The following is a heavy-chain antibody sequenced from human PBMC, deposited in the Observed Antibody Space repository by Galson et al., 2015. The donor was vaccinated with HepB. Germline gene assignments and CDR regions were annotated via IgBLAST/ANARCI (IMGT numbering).Heavy chain of an antibody. CDR3: AREKGPRRGWVDGLTYYGLAV. V-gene: IGHV3-30*04. Sequence: SLRLSCAASGFTFSSYALHWVRQAPGKGLEWVAAISSDGRNKNYADSVKGRFTISRDESRNTLHLQMNSLRAEDTAIYYCAREKGPRRGWVDGLTYYGLAVRSEWTTVSVSS. J-gene: IGHJ6*02. CDR1: GFTFSSYA. D-gene: IGHD6-19*01. CDR2: ISSDGRNK.